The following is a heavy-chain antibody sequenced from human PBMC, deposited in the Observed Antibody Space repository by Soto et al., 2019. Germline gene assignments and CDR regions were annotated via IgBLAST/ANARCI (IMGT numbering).Heavy chain of an antibody. J-gene: IGHJ3*02. CDR2: IYTSGST. V-gene: IGHV4-4*07. CDR3: ARGGYSGYISDAFDI. CDR1: GGSISSYY. D-gene: IGHD5-12*01. Sequence: SETLSLTCTVSGGSISSYYWSWIRQPAGKGLEWIGRIYTSGSTNYNPSLKSRVTMSVDTSKNQFSLKLSSVTAADTAVYYCARGGYSGYISDAFDIWGQGTMVTVSS.